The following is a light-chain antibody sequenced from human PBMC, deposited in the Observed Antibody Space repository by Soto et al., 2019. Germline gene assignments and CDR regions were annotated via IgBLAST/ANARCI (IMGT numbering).Light chain of an antibody. CDR3: QQYNKWPLT. Sequence: EIVLTQSPVTLSVSPGEGATLSCRASQSVAGDLAWFQQTPGQVPRLLIYAASTRATGIPARFSGSGSGIDFTLTISSLQSEDFAVYYCQQYNKWPLTFGGGTKVEIK. J-gene: IGKJ4*01. CDR1: QSVAGD. V-gene: IGKV3-15*01. CDR2: AAS.